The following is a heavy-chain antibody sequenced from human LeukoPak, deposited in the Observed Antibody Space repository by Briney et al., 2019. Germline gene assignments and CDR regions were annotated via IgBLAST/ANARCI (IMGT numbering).Heavy chain of an antibody. D-gene: IGHD3-3*01. CDR1: GGTFSSYA. J-gene: IGHJ4*02. Sequence: SVKVSCKASGGTFSSYAISWVRQAPGQGLEWMGRIIPIFGTANYAQKFQGRVTITTDESTSTAYMELSRLRSEDTAVYYCARGRWVYGDFWSGSYFDYWGQGTLVTVSS. CDR3: ARGRWVYGDFWSGSYFDY. V-gene: IGHV1-69*05. CDR2: IIPIFGTA.